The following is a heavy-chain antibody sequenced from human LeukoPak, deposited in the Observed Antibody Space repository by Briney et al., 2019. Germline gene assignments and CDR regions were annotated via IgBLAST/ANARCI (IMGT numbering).Heavy chain of an antibody. Sequence: GGSLRLSCAASGFTFSSYGIHWLRQAPGKGLEGVAFIRYDGSNEFYADSVKGRFTISRDNSKNTLYLQMNSLRAEDTAVYYCARDGYNSGYLKALDYWGQGTLVTVSS. CDR3: ARDGYNSGYLKALDY. J-gene: IGHJ4*02. CDR2: IRYDGSNE. CDR1: GFTFSSYG. V-gene: IGHV3-30*02. D-gene: IGHD5-18*01.